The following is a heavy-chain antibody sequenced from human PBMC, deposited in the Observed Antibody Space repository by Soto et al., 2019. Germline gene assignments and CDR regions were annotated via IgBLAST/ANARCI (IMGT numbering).Heavy chain of an antibody. CDR2: ISSSSSYT. Sequence: QVQLVESGGGLVKPGGSLRLSCAASGFTFSDYYMSWIRQAPGKGLEWVSYISSSSSYTNYADSVKGRFTISRDNAKNSLSLQMTILRAEDTAVYYCATAPTGPTCWGPTSWFAPWGQGTLVTVSS. V-gene: IGHV3-11*05. J-gene: IGHJ5*02. D-gene: IGHD1-1*01. CDR3: ATAPTGPTCWGPTSWFAP. CDR1: GFTFSDYY.